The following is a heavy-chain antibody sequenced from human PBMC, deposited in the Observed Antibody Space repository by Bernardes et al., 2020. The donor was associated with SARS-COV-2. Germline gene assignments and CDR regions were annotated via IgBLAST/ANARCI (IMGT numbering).Heavy chain of an antibody. D-gene: IGHD6-6*01. V-gene: IGHV3-30-3*01. J-gene: IGHJ6*02. Sequence: GGSLRLSCAASGFTFSSYAMHWVRLAPGKGLEWVALISYDGSNKYYADSVKGRFTISRDNSKNTPYLQMNSLRAEDTAVYYCARGGQYSSSSGYYYGMDVWGQGTTVTVSS. CDR1: GFTFSSYA. CDR3: ARGGQYSSSSGYYYGMDV. CDR2: ISYDGSNK.